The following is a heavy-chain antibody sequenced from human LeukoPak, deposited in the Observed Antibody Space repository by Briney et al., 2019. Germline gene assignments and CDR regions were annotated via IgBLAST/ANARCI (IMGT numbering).Heavy chain of an antibody. D-gene: IGHD2-2*01. CDR2: IIPIFGTA. CDR1: GGTFSSYA. Sequence: GSSVKVSCTASGGTFSSYAISWVRQAPGHGLEWMGGIIPIFGTANYAQKFQGRVTITTDESTSTAYMELSSLRSEDTAVYYCARVSPYCSSTSCHPDHAFDIWGQGTMVTVSS. CDR3: ARVSPYCSSTSCHPDHAFDI. V-gene: IGHV1-69*05. J-gene: IGHJ3*02.